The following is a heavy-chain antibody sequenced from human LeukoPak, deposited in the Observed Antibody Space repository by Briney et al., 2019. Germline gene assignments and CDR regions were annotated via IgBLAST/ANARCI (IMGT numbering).Heavy chain of an antibody. CDR1: GYTFISYF. Sequence: ASVKVSCKASGYTFISYFIHWVRQAPGQGLEWMGMINPNGGDTSYSRNFQGRVTMTTDTSTSTVYMELSGLRSEDTALYYCARVLNWSYDYWGQGTLVTVSS. CDR3: ARVLNWSYDY. D-gene: IGHD1-7*01. V-gene: IGHV1-46*01. CDR2: INPNGGDT. J-gene: IGHJ4*02.